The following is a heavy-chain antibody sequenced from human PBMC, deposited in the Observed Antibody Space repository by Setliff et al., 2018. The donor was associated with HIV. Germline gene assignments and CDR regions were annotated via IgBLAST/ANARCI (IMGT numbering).Heavy chain of an antibody. Sequence: SETLSLTCAVYGGSFGEYYWSWIRQSPGKGLEWIGEINHSGSTHYSPPLKSRATISVDTSKNQFSLRLNSVTAADTAVYYCARGATLLPGYSDRWEYFYMDVWGKGTTVTVSS. CDR1: GGSFGEYY. D-gene: IGHD5-12*01. CDR2: INHSGST. J-gene: IGHJ6*03. CDR3: ARGATLLPGYSDRWEYFYMDV. V-gene: IGHV4-34*01.